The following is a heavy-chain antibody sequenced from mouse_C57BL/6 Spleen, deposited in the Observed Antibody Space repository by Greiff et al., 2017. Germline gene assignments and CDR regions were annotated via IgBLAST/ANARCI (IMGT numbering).Heavy chain of an antibody. CDR2: IYPGSGST. J-gene: IGHJ4*01. CDR3: ARKGFFRGYAMDY. Sequence: VQLQQPGAELVKPGASVKMSCKASGYTFTSYWITWVKQRPGQGLEWIGDIYPGSGSTNYNEKFKSKATLTVDTSSSTAYMQLSSLTSEDSAVYYCARKGFFRGYAMDYWGQGTSVTVSS. CDR1: GYTFTSYW. V-gene: IGHV1-55*01.